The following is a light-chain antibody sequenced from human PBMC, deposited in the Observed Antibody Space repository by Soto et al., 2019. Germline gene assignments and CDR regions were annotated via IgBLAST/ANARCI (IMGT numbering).Light chain of an antibody. CDR2: EVS. CDR3: CSYGGGNNFYV. V-gene: IGLV2-8*01. CDR1: SSDIGTYDY. J-gene: IGLJ1*01. Sequence: QSALTQPPSASGSPGQSVTISCTGTSSDIGTYDYVSWYQHLPDKAPKLIIYEVSKRPSGVPDRFSGSKSGNTASLTVSGLQAEDEGDYSCCSYGGGNNFYVFGTGTKVTVL.